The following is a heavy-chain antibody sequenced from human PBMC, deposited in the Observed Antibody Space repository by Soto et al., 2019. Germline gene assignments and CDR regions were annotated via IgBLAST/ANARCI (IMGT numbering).Heavy chain of an antibody. CDR3: ARVRSSVDYDY. Sequence: SETLSLTYTVSGGSISSYYWSWSRQPPGKGLEWIGYIYYSGSTNYNPSLKSRVTISVDTSKNQFSLKMSSVTAADTAVYYCARVRSSVDYDYWAQGTLVTVSA. CDR2: IYYSGST. V-gene: IGHV4-59*01. J-gene: IGHJ4*02. D-gene: IGHD6-25*01. CDR1: GGSISSYY.